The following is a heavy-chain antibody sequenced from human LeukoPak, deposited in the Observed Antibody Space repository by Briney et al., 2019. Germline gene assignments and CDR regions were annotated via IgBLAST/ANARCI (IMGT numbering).Heavy chain of an antibody. J-gene: IGHJ5*02. CDR1: GFTFNSYW. Sequence: PGGSLRLSCAASGFTFNSYWMHWVRHAPGKGLVWVSQINNDGSTTRYADSVKGRFTISRDNAENTLYLQMNSLRAEDAAVYYCARGCSSSWYNWLDPWGQGTLVTVSS. CDR2: INNDGSTT. V-gene: IGHV3-74*01. CDR3: ARGCSSSWYNWLDP. D-gene: IGHD6-13*01.